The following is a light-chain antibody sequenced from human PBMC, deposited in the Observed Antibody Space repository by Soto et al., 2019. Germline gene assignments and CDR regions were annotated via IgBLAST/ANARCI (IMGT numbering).Light chain of an antibody. CDR2: DAS. CDR1: QSISRC. CDR3: QHYNRYWT. V-gene: IGKV1-5*01. Sequence: DIPMTQSPSTLSASVGDRVTITCRASQSISRCLAWYQQKPGKAPKLLIYDASSLESGVPSRFSCSGSGTEFTLTISSLQTADFTAYYCQHYNRYWTSGQGTKVEIK. J-gene: IGKJ1*01.